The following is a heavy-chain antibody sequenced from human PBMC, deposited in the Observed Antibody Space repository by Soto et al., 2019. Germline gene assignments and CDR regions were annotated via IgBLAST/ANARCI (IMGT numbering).Heavy chain of an antibody. V-gene: IGHV4-61*08. CDR2: IYYSGTT. CDR1: GVSVRSNDYH. CDR3: ASERWYYSDTTGYYPDY. D-gene: IGHD3-22*01. Sequence: SETLSLTCTVSGVSVRSNDYHWNWIRQPPGKGLEWIGYIYYSGTTNYNPSLKSRVTISVDTSNNQFSLRLTSVTAADTAVYDCASERWYYSDTTGYYPDYWGQGTLVTVSS. J-gene: IGHJ4*02.